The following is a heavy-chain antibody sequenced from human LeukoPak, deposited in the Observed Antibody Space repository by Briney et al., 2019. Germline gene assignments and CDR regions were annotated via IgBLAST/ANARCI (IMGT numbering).Heavy chain of an antibody. Sequence: RAGGSLRLSCAAAGFTFSSYAMSGVRQAPGKGLEGGSAISGSGGSTYYADSVKGRFTISRHNSKTTLYLQMNSLRAEDTAVYYCAKGQHSSSWYGGDYWRQGTLVTVSS. CDR3: AKGQHSSSWYGGDY. CDR1: GFTFSSYA. CDR2: ISGSGGST. V-gene: IGHV3-23*01. J-gene: IGHJ4*02. D-gene: IGHD6-13*01.